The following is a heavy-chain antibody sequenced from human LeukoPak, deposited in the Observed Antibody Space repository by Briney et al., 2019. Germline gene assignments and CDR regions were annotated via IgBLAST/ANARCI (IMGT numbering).Heavy chain of an antibody. J-gene: IGHJ4*02. Sequence: GGSLRLSCAASVFTSSSYWMSWVRQAPGKGLEWVANIKQDGSEKYYVDSVKGRFTISRDNAKNSLYLQMNSLRAEDTAVYYCARDSGVVGAILDYWGQGTLVTVSS. V-gene: IGHV3-7*01. CDR1: VFTSSSYW. D-gene: IGHD1-26*01. CDR2: IKQDGSEK. CDR3: ARDSGVVGAILDY.